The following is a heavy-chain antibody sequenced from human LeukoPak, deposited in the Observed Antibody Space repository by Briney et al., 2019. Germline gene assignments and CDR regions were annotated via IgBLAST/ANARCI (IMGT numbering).Heavy chain of an antibody. CDR3: AKDLYSYGWNFDY. D-gene: IGHD5-18*01. CDR2: ISYDGSNK. J-gene: IGHJ4*02. CDR1: GFTFSSYA. V-gene: IGHV3-30*04. Sequence: PGGSLRLSCAASGFTFSSYAMHWVRQAPGKGLEWVAVISYDGSNKYYADSVKGRFTISRDNSKNTLYLQMNSLRAEDTAVYYCAKDLYSYGWNFDYWGQGTLVTVSS.